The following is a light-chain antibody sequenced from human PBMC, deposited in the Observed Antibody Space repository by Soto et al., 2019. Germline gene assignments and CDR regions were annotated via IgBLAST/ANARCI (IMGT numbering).Light chain of an antibody. J-gene: IGKJ5*01. CDR2: LAS. V-gene: IGKV3-15*01. Sequence: LTQSLATLSVPPFDRATLSCRASQSVSNNLAWYQQKPGQSPRLLFYLASTRAPGIPARFSAGGSGTEFTLTISSLQSDDFAVYYCQQYNNWPPTTFGQGTRLEIK. CDR3: QQYNNWPPTT. CDR1: QSVSNN.